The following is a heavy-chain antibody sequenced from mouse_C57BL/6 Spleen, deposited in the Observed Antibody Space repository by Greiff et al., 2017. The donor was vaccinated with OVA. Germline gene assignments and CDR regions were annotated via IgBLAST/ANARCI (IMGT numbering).Heavy chain of an antibody. CDR3: ATYYYGIAMDY. D-gene: IGHD1-1*01. CDR1: GYTFTDYY. V-gene: IGHV1-26*01. CDR2: INPNNGGT. J-gene: IGHJ4*01. Sequence: EVKLQQSGPELVKPGASVKISCKASGYTFTDYYMNWVKQSHGKSLEWIGDINPNNGGTSYNQKFKGKATLTVDKSSSTAYMELRSLTSEDSAVYYCATYYYGIAMDYWGQGTSVTVSS.